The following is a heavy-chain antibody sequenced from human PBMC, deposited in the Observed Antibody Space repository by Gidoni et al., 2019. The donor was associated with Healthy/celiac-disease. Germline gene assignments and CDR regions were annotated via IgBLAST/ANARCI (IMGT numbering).Heavy chain of an antibody. D-gene: IGHD6-19*01. CDR1: GGTFRSYA. Sequence: QVQLVQSGAEVKKPGSSVKVSCKASGGTFRSYAISWVRQAPGQGLEWMGGSIPIFGTATYAQKFQGRVTISADESTSTAYMELSSLRSEDTAVYYCARSSRPGIAVAGPFDYWGQGTLVTVSS. CDR3: ARSSRPGIAVAGPFDY. V-gene: IGHV1-69*01. J-gene: IGHJ4*02. CDR2: SIPIFGTA.